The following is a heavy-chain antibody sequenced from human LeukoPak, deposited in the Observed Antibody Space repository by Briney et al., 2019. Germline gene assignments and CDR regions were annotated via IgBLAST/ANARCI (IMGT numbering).Heavy chain of an antibody. CDR3: ARGPHPDDILTGAPPDY. D-gene: IGHD3-9*01. Sequence: SDTLSLTCAVYGESFSGYCWSWIRQPPGKGLEWIGEINHSGSTNYNPSLKSRVTISVDTSKNQFSLKLSSVTAADTAVYYCARGPHPDDILTGAPPDYWGQGTLVTVSS. CDR2: INHSGST. J-gene: IGHJ4*02. CDR1: GESFSGYC. V-gene: IGHV4-34*01.